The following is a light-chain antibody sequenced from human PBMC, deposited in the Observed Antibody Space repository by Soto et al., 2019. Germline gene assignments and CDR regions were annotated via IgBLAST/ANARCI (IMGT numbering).Light chain of an antibody. V-gene: IGKV3-11*01. J-gene: IGKJ4*01. CDR3: HQYLSIPPT. CDR2: DAS. CDR1: QTVTNH. Sequence: EIVLTQSPATLSLSPGGRATLSCRASQTVTNHLAWYQQKAGQAPRLLIFDASTRASGIPPRFSGSGSGTDFTLTITGLQPEDVAIYYCHQYLSIPPTFGGGTKVEIK.